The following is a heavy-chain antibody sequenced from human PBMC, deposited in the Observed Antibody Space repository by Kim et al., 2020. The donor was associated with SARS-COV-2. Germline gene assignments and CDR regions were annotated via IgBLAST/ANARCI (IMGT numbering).Heavy chain of an antibody. D-gene: IGHD6-13*01. CDR1: GFTFSSYA. V-gene: IGHV3-23*01. CDR2: ISGSGGST. CDR3: AKDADLERQLVPDDAFDI. Sequence: GGSLRLSCAASGFTFSSYAMSWVRQAPGKGLEWVSAISGSGGSTYYADSVKGRFTISRDNSKNTLYLQMNSLRAEDTAVYYCAKDADLERQLVPDDAFDIWGQGTMVTVSS. J-gene: IGHJ3*02.